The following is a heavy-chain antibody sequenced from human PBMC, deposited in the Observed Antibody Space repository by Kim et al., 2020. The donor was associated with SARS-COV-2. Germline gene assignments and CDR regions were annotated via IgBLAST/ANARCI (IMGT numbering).Heavy chain of an antibody. CDR3: ASSVSGVARAYDY. V-gene: IGHV5-51*01. Sequence: YGTSFQGQVTIAADKSISTAYLQWSSLKAADTAMYYCASSVSGVARAYDYWGQGTLVTVSS. D-gene: IGHD5-12*01. J-gene: IGHJ4*02.